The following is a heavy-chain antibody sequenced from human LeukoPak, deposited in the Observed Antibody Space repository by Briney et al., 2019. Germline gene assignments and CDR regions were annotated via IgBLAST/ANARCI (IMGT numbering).Heavy chain of an antibody. V-gene: IGHV3-74*01. D-gene: IGHD2-2*01. Sequence: PGGSLRLSCAASGFTFSSYWMHWVRQAPGKGXXXXXXXXXXXSSTSYADSVKGRFTISRDNAKNTLYLQMNSLRAEDTAVYYCARDRYQLLLGYYYYYGMDVWGKGTTVTVSS. CDR2: XXXXXSST. J-gene: IGHJ6*04. CDR3: ARDRYQLLLGYYYYYGMDV. CDR1: GFTFSSYW.